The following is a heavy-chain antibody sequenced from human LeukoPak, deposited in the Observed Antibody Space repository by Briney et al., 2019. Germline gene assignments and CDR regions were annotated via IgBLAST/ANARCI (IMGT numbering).Heavy chain of an antibody. CDR1: GFTFSSYA. CDR3: AKAPAQYCSSTKRYNDH. Sequence: GGSLRLSCAASGFTFSSYAMSWVRQAPGKGLEWVSAISGSGAGTYNADSVKGRFTISRDNSKNTLYLQMNSLRAEDTAVYYCAKAPAQYCSSTKRYNDHWGQGTLVTVSS. J-gene: IGHJ5*02. V-gene: IGHV3-23*01. D-gene: IGHD2-2*01. CDR2: ISGSGAGT.